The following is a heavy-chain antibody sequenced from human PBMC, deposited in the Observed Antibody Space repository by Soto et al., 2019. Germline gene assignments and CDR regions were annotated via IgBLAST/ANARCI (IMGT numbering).Heavy chain of an antibody. CDR2: IIPIFGTA. J-gene: IGHJ4*02. V-gene: IGHV1-69*13. CDR3: ARPEYYYDSSGSIGGLDY. D-gene: IGHD3-22*01. CDR1: GGTFSSYA. Sequence: SVKVSCKASGGTFSSYAISWVRQAPGQGLEWMGGIIPIFGTANYAQKFQGRVTITADESTSTAYMELGSLRSEDTAVYYCARPEYYYDSSGSIGGLDYWGQGTLVTVSS.